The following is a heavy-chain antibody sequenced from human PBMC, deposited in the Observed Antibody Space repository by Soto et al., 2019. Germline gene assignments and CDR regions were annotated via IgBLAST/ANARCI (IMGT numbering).Heavy chain of an antibody. V-gene: IGHV4-59*01. J-gene: IGHJ4*02. Sequence: WTWIRQPPGKGLEWIGNIYYSGSTTYNPSLKSRVTISVDTSKNQFSLRLSSVTAADTAVYYCATQTVNFYGSGSYYLPFDYWGQGTLVTVSS. CDR3: ATQTVNFYGSGSYYLPFDY. D-gene: IGHD3-10*01. CDR2: IYYSGST.